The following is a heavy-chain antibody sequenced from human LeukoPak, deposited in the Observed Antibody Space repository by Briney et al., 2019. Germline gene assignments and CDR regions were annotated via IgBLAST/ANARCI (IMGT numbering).Heavy chain of an antibody. Sequence: ASVKVSCKASGYSFTDYYIHWVRQAPGLGPEWMGWINPNTGVTKSAQKFQGRVTMTRDTSIRTAYMEMTRLRFDDTAVYYCARDRNYRPMDYWGQGTLVTVSS. CDR2: INPNTGVT. D-gene: IGHD3-16*02. V-gene: IGHV1-2*02. J-gene: IGHJ4*02. CDR3: ARDRNYRPMDY. CDR1: GYSFTDYY.